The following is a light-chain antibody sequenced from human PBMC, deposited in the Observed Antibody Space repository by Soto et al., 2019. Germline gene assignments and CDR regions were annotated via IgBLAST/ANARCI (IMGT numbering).Light chain of an antibody. CDR1: QSVSSY. CDR3: QQRSTWPIT. Sequence: EIVLTQSPATLSLSPGERATLSCRASQSVSSYLAWYQQKPGQAPSLLIYDASNRATGIPSRFSGSGSGTDFTLTISSLEPEDFAVYYCQQRSTWPITFGQGTRLEIK. V-gene: IGKV3-11*01. J-gene: IGKJ5*01. CDR2: DAS.